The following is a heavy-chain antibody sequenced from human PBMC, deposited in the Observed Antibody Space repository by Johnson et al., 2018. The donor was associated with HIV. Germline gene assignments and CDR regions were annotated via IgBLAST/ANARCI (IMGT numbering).Heavy chain of an antibody. Sequence: QMQLVESGGGVVQPGRSLRLSCAASGFTFSDYSMHWVRQAPGKGLEWVAIISNDGSNKYYADSVKGRFTISRDNAKNSLYLQMNSLRAEDTAVYYCARDRRGHLSWSSDAFDIWGQGTMVTVSS. CDR2: ISNDGSNK. D-gene: IGHD6-13*01. J-gene: IGHJ3*02. CDR1: GFTFSDYS. V-gene: IGHV3-30*07. CDR3: ARDRRGHLSWSSDAFDI.